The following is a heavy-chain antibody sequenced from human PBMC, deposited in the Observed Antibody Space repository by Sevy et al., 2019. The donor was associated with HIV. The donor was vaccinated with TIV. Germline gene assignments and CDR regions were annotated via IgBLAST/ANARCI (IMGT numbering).Heavy chain of an antibody. CDR3: ATAPGTGY. V-gene: IGHV3-15*01. CDR1: GFSLETFW. Sequence: GGSLRLSCAASGFSLETFWIHWVRQAPGKGLEWVGRIKSNSDGGTTDYAAPLEGRFTMSRDDSENKIYLQLNNLKIEDTAVYYCATAPGTGYWGQGTLVTVSS. CDR2: IKSNSDGGTT. J-gene: IGHJ4*02. D-gene: IGHD3-10*01.